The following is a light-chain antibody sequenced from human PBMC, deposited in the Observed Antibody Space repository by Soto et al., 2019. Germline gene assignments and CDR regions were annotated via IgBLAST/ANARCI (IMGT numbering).Light chain of an antibody. V-gene: IGKV2-28*01. CDR2: LGS. Sequence: DIVMTQSPLSLPVTPGEPASISCRSSQSLLHSNGYNDLDWYLQKPGQSPQLLIYLGSNRVSGVPDRFSGSGSGTDVTLKISRVEAEDVGVYYCMQALQTPYTFGQGTKLEIK. J-gene: IGKJ2*01. CDR1: QSLLHSNGYND. CDR3: MQALQTPYT.